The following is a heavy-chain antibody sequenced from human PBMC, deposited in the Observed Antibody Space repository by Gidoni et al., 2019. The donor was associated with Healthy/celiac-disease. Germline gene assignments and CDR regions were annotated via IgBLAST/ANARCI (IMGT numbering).Heavy chain of an antibody. CDR3: ATTVTICGVVIRVRYYGMDV. Sequence: QVQLVQSGSEVKKPGSSVTVSCTASGGTFSSYALSWVRQAPGQGLEWMGGIIRMLGTANYERKLQGGVTITADESTSTAYMEMSSLRSENRAGYYCATTVTICGVVIRVRYYGMDVWGQGTTVTVSS. J-gene: IGHJ6*02. CDR1: GGTFSSYA. V-gene: IGHV1-69*01. CDR2: IIRMLGTA. D-gene: IGHD3-3*01.